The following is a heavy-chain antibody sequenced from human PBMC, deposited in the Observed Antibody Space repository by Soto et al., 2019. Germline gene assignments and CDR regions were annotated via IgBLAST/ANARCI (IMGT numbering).Heavy chain of an antibody. J-gene: IGHJ4*02. Sequence: PGGSLRLSCAASGFTFKTLAMGWVRQAPGKGLEWVSVMSYSGDLTYYADSVKGRFTISRDNSKNTLYLQMDSLRADDTAVYYCAKEATRTSGWYYFDYWGQGTLVTVS. CDR1: GFTFKTLA. CDR2: MSYSGDLT. CDR3: AKEATRTSGWYYFDY. V-gene: IGHV3-23*01. D-gene: IGHD6-19*01.